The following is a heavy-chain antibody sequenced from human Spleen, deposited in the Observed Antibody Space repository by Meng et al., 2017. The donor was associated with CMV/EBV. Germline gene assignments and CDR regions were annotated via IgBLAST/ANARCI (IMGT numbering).Heavy chain of an antibody. Sequence: GYYGSWNRKATGKGLEWIGEINHSGSTNYNTSLKRRVTRSVDTSKNQFSLKLSSVTAADTAVYYCARVGQYYDFWSGYYTEGHYFDYWGQGTLVTVSS. J-gene: IGHJ4*02. D-gene: IGHD3-3*01. CDR2: INHSGST. V-gene: IGHV4-34*01. CDR3: ARVGQYYDFWSGYYTEGHYFDY. CDR1: GYY.